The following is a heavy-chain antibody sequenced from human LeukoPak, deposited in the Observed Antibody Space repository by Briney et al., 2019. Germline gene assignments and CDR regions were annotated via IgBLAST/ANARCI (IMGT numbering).Heavy chain of an antibody. V-gene: IGHV4-59*01. CDR1: GGSISSYY. CDR3: ARVLVGLWFGELSSKFDP. J-gene: IGHJ5*02. D-gene: IGHD3-10*01. CDR2: IYYSGST. Sequence: SETLSLTCTVSGGSISSYYWSWIRQPPGKGLEWIGYIYYSGSTNYNPSLKSRVTISVDTSKNQFSLKLSSVTAADTAVYYCARVLVGLWFGELSSKFDPWGQGTLVTVSS.